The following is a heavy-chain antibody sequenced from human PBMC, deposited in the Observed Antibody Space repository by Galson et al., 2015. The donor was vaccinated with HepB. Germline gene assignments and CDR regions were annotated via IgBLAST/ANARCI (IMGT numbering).Heavy chain of an antibody. CDR1: GFSLSKGRMG. J-gene: IGHJ6*02. V-gene: IGHV2-26*01. CDR2: IFSNDDK. Sequence: PALVKPTQTLTLTCTVSGFSLSKGRMGVSWIRQPPGKGLEWLAHIFSNDDKSYSTSLKSRLTISRDTSKSQVVLTITNMDPVDTGTYYCVLSPADHWGQGTTVTASS. CDR3: VLSPADH.